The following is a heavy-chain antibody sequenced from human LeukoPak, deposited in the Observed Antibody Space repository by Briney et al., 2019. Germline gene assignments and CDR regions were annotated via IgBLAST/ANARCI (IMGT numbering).Heavy chain of an antibody. J-gene: IGHJ4*02. CDR1: ELTFSGYW. D-gene: IGHD3-10*01. CDR3: ARDGHSSGSFDY. CDR2: IRQDGGQT. Sequence: GGSLRLSCAASELTFSGYWMNWVRQAPGTGLQWVGNIRQDGGQTHYSDSVKGRFTISRDNAKRSLYLQMNSLRPEDTAVYYCARDGHSSGSFDYWGQGTLVTVSS. V-gene: IGHV3-7*01.